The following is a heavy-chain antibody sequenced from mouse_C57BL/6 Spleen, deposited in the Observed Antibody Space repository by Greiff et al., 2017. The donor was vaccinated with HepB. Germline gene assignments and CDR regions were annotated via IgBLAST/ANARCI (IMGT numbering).Heavy chain of an antibody. CDR2: IYPGDGDT. V-gene: IGHV1-80*01. CDR1: GYAFSSYW. CDR3: ARSDYGNYDYYYAMDY. D-gene: IGHD2-1*01. J-gene: IGHJ4*01. Sequence: QVQLKQSGAALVKPGASVKISCKASGYAFSSYWMNWVKQRPGKGLEWIGQIYPGDGDTNYNGKFKGKATLTADKSSSTAYMQLSSLTSEDSAVYFCARSDYGNYDYYYAMDYWGQGTSVTVSS.